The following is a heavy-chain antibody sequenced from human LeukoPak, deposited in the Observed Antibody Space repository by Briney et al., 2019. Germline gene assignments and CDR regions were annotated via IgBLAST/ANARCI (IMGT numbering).Heavy chain of an antibody. J-gene: IGHJ4*02. V-gene: IGHV3-23*01. CDR3: AKDRPNYYDSSGHYYRRNGDY. Sequence: GGSLRLSCAASGFTFSSYAMSWVRQAPGKGLEWVSSITSSGGSTYYAGSVKGQFTISRDNSKNTVYLQMNSLKAEDTAVYYCAKDRPNYYDSSGHYYRRNGDYWGQGTLVTVSS. CDR1: GFTFSSYA. CDR2: ITSSGGST. D-gene: IGHD3-22*01.